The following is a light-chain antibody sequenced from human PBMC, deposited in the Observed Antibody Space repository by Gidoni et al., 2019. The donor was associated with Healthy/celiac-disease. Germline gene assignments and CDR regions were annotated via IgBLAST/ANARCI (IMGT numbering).Light chain of an antibody. CDR1: QSISSW. V-gene: IGKV1-5*03. Sequence: DIKMTQSPSTLSASVGDRVTITCRASQSISSWLAWYQQKPEKAPKLLIYKASSLESGVPSRFSGSGSGTEFTLTISSLQPDDFATYYCQQYNSYSWTFXQXTKVEIK. J-gene: IGKJ1*01. CDR2: KAS. CDR3: QQYNSYSWT.